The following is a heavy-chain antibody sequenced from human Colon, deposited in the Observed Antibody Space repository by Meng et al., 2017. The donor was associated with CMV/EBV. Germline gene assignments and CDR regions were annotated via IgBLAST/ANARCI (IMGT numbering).Heavy chain of an antibody. CDR3: ARDPTTLGIGFDY. J-gene: IGHJ4*02. CDR2: IYYSGST. CDR1: GGSISGYY. V-gene: IGHV4-59*01. Sequence: CTFAGGSISGYYWSWIRQPPGKGLEWIGYIYYSGSTKYNPSLKSRVTISVDTSKNQFSLKVSSVTAADSAVYYCARDPTTLGIGFDYWGQGTLVTVSS. D-gene: IGHD7-27*01.